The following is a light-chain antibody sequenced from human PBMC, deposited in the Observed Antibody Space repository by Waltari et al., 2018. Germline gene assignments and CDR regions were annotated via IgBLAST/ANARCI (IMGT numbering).Light chain of an antibody. CDR3: QQYQSFPWT. Sequence: DIVMTQSPDSLAVSLGERATINCKSSQSVLFTPTNKNYLAWYQQKPRQPPKLLIYWASTRESGVPDRFSGSVSGTDFTLTISSLQADDVAVYYCQQYQSFPWTFGQGTKVEIK. V-gene: IGKV4-1*01. J-gene: IGKJ1*01. CDR2: WAS. CDR1: QSVLFTPTNKNY.